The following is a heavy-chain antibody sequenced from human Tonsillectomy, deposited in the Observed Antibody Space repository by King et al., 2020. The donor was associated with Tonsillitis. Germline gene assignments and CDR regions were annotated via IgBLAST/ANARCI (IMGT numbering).Heavy chain of an antibody. Sequence: VKLVESGGGLVQPGGSLRLSCAASGFTFSSYDMHWVRQATGKGLEWVSAIGTAGDTYYPGSVKGRFTISRENAKNSLYLQMNSLRAEDTALSYCAITRMGDGYNFGAFDIWGQGTMVTVSS. CDR2: IGTAGDT. D-gene: IGHD5-24*01. CDR3: AITRMGDGYNFGAFDI. J-gene: IGHJ3*02. V-gene: IGHV3-13*01. CDR1: GFTFSSYD.